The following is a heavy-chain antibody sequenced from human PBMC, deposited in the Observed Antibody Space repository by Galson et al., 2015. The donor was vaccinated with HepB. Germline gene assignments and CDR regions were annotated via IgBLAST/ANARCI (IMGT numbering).Heavy chain of an antibody. Sequence: SLRLSCAASGFTFSSYGMHWVRQAPGKGLEWVAVISYDGSNKYYADSVKGRFTISRDNSKNTLYLQMNSLRAEDTAVYYCAKDHVSSSWYYYYYGMDVWGQGTTVTVSS. CDR2: ISYDGSNK. J-gene: IGHJ6*02. CDR1: GFTFSSYG. D-gene: IGHD6-13*01. CDR3: AKDHVSSSWYYYYYGMDV. V-gene: IGHV3-30*18.